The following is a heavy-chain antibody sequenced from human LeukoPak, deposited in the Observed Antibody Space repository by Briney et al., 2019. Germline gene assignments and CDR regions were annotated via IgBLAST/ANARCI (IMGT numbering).Heavy chain of an antibody. CDR1: GFTFSSYW. CDR2: IKQDGSDK. J-gene: IGHJ4*02. V-gene: IGHV3-7*04. CDR3: ARAEEQRWGYVDY. D-gene: IGHD5-24*01. Sequence: GGSLRLSCAASGFTFSSYWMTWVRQAPGKGLEWVANIKQDGSDKYYVDSVKGRFTISRDNAKNSLYLQMNSLRDEDTTVYYCARAEEQRWGYVDYWGQGTLVTVSS.